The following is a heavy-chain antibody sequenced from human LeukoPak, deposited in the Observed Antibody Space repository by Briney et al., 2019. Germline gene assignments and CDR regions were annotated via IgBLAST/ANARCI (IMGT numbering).Heavy chain of an antibody. J-gene: IGHJ4*02. CDR3: ARESAYYYDSSGYYLTD. V-gene: IGHV4-38-2*02. CDR1: GYSISSTYY. CDR2: VFHSGNT. D-gene: IGHD3-22*01. Sequence: SETLSLTCTVSGYSISSTYYWGWIRQPPGKGLEWVGSVFHSGNTYYNPSLKSRVTISVDTSKNQFSLKLSSVTAADTAVYYCARESAYYYDSSGYYLTDWGQGTLVTVSS.